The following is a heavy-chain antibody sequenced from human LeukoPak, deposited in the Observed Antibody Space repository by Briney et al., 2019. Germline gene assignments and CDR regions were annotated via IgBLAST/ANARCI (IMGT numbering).Heavy chain of an antibody. CDR2: MNPNSGNT. J-gene: IGHJ5*02. V-gene: IGHV1-8*01. Sequence: ASVKVSCKASGHTFTSYDINWVRQATGQGLEWMGWMNPNSGNTGYAQKFQGRVTMTRNTSISTAYMELSSLRSEDTAVYYCALGVVHRNWFDPWGQGTLVTVSS. D-gene: IGHD3-3*01. CDR1: GHTFTSYD. CDR3: ALGVVHRNWFDP.